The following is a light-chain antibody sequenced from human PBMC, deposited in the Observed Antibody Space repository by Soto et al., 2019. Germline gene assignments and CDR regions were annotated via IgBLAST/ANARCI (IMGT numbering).Light chain of an antibody. CDR2: GAS. Sequence: EIVLTQSPGTLSLSPEERATLSCRASQSVSSSYLAWYQQKPGQAPRLLIYGASSRATGIPDRFSGSGSGTEFALTISRLEPEDFAVYYCQQYGSSPALTFGGGTKVEIK. J-gene: IGKJ4*01. CDR3: QQYGSSPALT. CDR1: QSVSSSY. V-gene: IGKV3-20*01.